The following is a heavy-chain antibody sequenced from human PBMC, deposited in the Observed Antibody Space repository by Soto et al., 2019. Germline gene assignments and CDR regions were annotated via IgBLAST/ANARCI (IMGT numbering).Heavy chain of an antibody. V-gene: IGHV3-48*02. J-gene: IGHJ4*02. CDR3: ARGPEIQRAHLYYFDY. Sequence: GGSLRLSCAASGFTFSSYSINWVRQAPGKGLEWVSYISSSSSTIYYADSVKGRFTISRDNAKNSLYLQMNSLRDEDTAVYYCARGPEIQRAHLYYFDYWGQGTLVTVSS. CDR1: GFTFSSYS. CDR2: ISSSSSTI.